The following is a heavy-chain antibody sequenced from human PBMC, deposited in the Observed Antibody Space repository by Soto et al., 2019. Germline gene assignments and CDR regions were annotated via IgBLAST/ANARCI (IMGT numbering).Heavy chain of an antibody. D-gene: IGHD2-15*01. CDR2: INHSGST. CDR3: ARGGNCSGGRCYPGAWFDP. V-gene: IGHV4-34*01. J-gene: IGHJ5*02. CDR1: GGSFSGYY. Sequence: PSETLSLTCTVSGGSFSGYYWSWIRQPPGKGLEWIGEINHSGSTNYNPSLKSRVTISVDTSKNQFSLKLSSVTAADTAVYYCARGGNCSGGRCYPGAWFDPWGQGTLLNVSS.